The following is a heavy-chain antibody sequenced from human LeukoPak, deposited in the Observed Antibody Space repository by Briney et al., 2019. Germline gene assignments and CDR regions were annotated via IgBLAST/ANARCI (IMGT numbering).Heavy chain of an antibody. J-gene: IGHJ6*02. CDR2: IYTSGST. CDR1: GGSISSYY. CDR3: ARGGYSYYYYYGMDV. V-gene: IGHV4-4*07. Sequence: SETLSLTCTVSGGSISSYYWSWIRQPAGKGLEWIGRIYTSGSTNYNPSLKSRVTMSVDTSKNQFSLKLSSETAADTAVYYCARGGYSYYYYYGMDVWGQGTTVTVSS. D-gene: IGHD5-18*01.